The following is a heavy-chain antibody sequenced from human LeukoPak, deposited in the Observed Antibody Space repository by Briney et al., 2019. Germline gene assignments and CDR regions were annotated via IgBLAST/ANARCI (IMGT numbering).Heavy chain of an antibody. J-gene: IGHJ4*02. V-gene: IGHV3-30*02. Sequence: GGSLRLSCAASGFTFSSYGIHWVRQAPGKGLEGVAFIRYDGSNKYYADSVKGRLTISRDNSKNTLYLQMNSLRAEDTAVYYCARSKYSSGSSGFDYWGQGTLVTVSS. D-gene: IGHD6-19*01. CDR3: ARSKYSSGSSGFDY. CDR2: IRYDGSNK. CDR1: GFTFSSYG.